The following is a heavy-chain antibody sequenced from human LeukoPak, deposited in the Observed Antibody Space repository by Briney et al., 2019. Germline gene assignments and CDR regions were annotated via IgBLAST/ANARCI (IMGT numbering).Heavy chain of an antibody. V-gene: IGHV4-39*01. D-gene: IGHD4-23*01. CDR2: IYYSGST. J-gene: IGHJ6*02. CDR1: GGSISSSSYY. Sequence: SETLSLTCTVSGGSISSSSYYWGWIRQPPGKGLEWIGSIYYSGSTYYNPSLKGRVTISVDTSKNQFSLKLSSVTAADTAVYYCARGDNYGGHYYYYGMDVWGQGTTVTVSS. CDR3: ARGDNYGGHYYYYGMDV.